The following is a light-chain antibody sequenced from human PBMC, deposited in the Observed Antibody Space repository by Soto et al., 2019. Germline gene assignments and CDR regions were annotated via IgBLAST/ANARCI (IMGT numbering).Light chain of an antibody. V-gene: IGLV1-40*01. CDR2: SNN. J-gene: IGLJ1*01. CDR1: SSNIGAGYD. Sequence: QSVLTQPPSVSGAPGQRVTISCTGSSSNIGAGYDVHWYQRLPGTAPKVLIYSNNNRPSGVPDRFSGSKSGTSASLAITGLQAEDEADYYCQSYDSCVSGSNVFGTGTKLTVL. CDR3: QSYDSCVSGSNV.